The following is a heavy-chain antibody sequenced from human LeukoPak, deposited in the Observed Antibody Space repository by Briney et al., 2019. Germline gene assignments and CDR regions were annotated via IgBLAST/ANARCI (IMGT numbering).Heavy chain of an antibody. CDR3: ARCMSELDYGDYAYYYHMYV. CDR2: FYSSTRT. Sequence: SETLSLTCTVSGDSLTSGSRYWSWIRQPAGKGLEWIGHFYSSTRTTYNPSLESRVTISGDTAKNQFSLKLDSVTAADTAVYFCARCMSELDYGDYAYYYHMYVWGKGTTVTVSS. D-gene: IGHD4-17*01. J-gene: IGHJ6*04. V-gene: IGHV4-61*09. CDR1: GDSLTSGSRY.